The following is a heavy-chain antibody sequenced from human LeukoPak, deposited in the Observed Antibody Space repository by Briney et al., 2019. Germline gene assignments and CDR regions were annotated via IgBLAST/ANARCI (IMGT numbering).Heavy chain of an antibody. J-gene: IGHJ3*02. CDR1: GFTFSSYS. CDR2: ISSSSSYI. CDR3: ASAVPMNAFDI. D-gene: IGHD3-22*01. V-gene: IGHV3-21*01. Sequence: GVSLRLSCAASGFTFSSYSMNWVRQAPGKGLEWVSSISSSSSYIYYADSVKGRFTISRDNAKNSLYLQMNSLSAEDTAVYYCASAVPMNAFDIWGQGTMVTVSS.